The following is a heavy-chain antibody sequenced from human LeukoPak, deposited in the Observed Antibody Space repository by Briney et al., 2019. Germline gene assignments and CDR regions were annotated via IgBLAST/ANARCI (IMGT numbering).Heavy chain of an antibody. CDR3: ARVLLRHGFDI. CDR2: INTNTGNP. Sequence: GASVKVSCKASGYTLTSYTMNWVRQAPGQGLEWMGWINTNTGNPTYAQGFTGRFVFSLDTSVSTAYLQISSLKAEDTAVYYCARVLLRHGFDIWGQGTMVTVSS. CDR1: GYTLTSYT. J-gene: IGHJ3*02. V-gene: IGHV7-4-1*02. D-gene: IGHD2/OR15-2a*01.